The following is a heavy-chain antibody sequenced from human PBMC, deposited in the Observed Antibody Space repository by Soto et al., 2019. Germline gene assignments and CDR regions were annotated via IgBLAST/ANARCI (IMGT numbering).Heavy chain of an antibody. Sequence: SETLSLTCTVSGGSISSSSYYWGWIRQPPGKGLEWIGSIYYSGSTYYNPSLKSRVTISVDTSKNQFSLKLSSVTAADTAVYYCARLGVESEKGYCSGGSCRTGIDYWGQGTLVTVSS. CDR2: IYYSGST. CDR3: ARLGVESEKGYCSGGSCRTGIDY. V-gene: IGHV4-39*01. J-gene: IGHJ4*02. CDR1: GGSISSSSYY. D-gene: IGHD2-15*01.